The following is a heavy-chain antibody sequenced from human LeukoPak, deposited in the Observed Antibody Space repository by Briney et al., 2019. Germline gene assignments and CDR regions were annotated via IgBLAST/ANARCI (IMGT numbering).Heavy chain of an antibody. CDR1: GGSISSYY. D-gene: IGHD3-9*01. J-gene: IGHJ1*01. CDR2: IYYSGST. V-gene: IGHV4-59*12. Sequence: SETLSLTCTVSGGSISSYYWSWIRQPPGKGLEWIGYIYYSGSTNYNPPLKSRVTISVDTSKNQFSLKLSSVTAADTAVYYCAREREDILTGYYSLGGFQDWGQGTLVTVSS. CDR3: AREREDILTGYYSLGGFQD.